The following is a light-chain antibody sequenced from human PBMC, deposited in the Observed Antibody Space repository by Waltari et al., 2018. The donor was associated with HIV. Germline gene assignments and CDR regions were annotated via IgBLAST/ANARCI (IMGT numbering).Light chain of an antibody. CDR1: NSDIGYYNY. V-gene: IGLV2-14*01. CDR2: EVS. CDR3: SSLTNSATLSVL. Sequence: QFALTQPASVSGSPGQSITVSCTGTNSDIGYYNYVSWYQQHPGKAPKLIIYEVSNRPSGVSNRFAGSMSGNTASLTISGLQAEDEADYFCSSLTNSATLSVLFGGGTKLTVL. J-gene: IGLJ3*02.